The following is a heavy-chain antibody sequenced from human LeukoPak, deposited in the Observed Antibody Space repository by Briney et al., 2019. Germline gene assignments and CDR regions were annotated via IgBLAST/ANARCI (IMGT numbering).Heavy chain of an antibody. CDR2: IYYSGST. Sequence: PSETLSLTCTVSGDSISSYYWSWIRQPPGKGLEWIGYIYYSGSTNYNPSLKSRVTISVDTSKNQFSLKLSSVTAADTAVYYCASGGSYFDYWGQGTLVTVSS. V-gene: IGHV4-59*01. CDR1: GDSISSYY. CDR3: ASGGSYFDY. J-gene: IGHJ4*02. D-gene: IGHD6-25*01.